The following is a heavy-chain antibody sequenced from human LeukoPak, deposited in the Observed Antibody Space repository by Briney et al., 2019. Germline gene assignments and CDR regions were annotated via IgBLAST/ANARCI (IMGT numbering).Heavy chain of an antibody. D-gene: IGHD5-12*01. CDR1: GASISSIFYY. V-gene: IGHV4-39*07. J-gene: IGHJ5*02. CDR2: IFHDGSS. CDR3: ARVKRGYSGYDVYNWFDP. Sequence: PSETLSLTCNVSGASISSIFYYWGWIRQPPGKGLEWIGNIFHDGSSYFNPSLKSRVTISVDRSKNQFSLKLSSVTAADTAVYYCARVKRGYSGYDVYNWFDPWGQGTLVTVSS.